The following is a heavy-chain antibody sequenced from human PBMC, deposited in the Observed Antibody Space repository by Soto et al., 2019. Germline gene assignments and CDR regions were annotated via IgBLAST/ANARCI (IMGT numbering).Heavy chain of an antibody. D-gene: IGHD1-20*01. V-gene: IGHV3-33*03. CDR1: GFTFSSYG. CDR3: ATSNWNFFDY. CDR2: IWNDGSNN. Sequence: QVQLVESGGGVVQPGGSLRLSCTASGFTFSSYGMHWVRQAPGKGLEWVAVIWNDGSNNLYPYSVQGRFTIYRDNSKSILFLQMNSQNTEDPAVYYCATSNWNFFDYWGQGPLVTVSS. J-gene: IGHJ4*02.